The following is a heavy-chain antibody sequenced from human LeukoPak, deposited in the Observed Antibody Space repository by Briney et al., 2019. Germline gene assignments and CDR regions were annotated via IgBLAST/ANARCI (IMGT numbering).Heavy chain of an antibody. Sequence: GASVKVSCKASGGTFSSYAISWVRQAPGQGLEWMGRIIPILGMANYAQKFQGRVTITADKSTSTAYMELSSLRSEDTAVYYCARDGSTVDVGSPVDYWGQGTLVTVSS. CDR3: ARDGSTVDVGSPVDY. CDR1: GGTFSSYA. V-gene: IGHV1-69*04. CDR2: IIPILGMA. J-gene: IGHJ4*02. D-gene: IGHD4-17*01.